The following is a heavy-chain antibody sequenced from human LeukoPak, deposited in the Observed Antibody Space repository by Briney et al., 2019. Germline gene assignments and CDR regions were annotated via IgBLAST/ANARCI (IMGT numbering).Heavy chain of an antibody. V-gene: IGHV3-7*04. CDR3: VRERMFDP. D-gene: IGHD2-15*01. Sequence: KRDGSEKYYVDSVKGRFSISRDNAKNSLYLQMNSLRAEDPAVYYCVRERMFDPRGRGTQVSVSS. CDR2: KRDGSEK. J-gene: IGHJ5*02.